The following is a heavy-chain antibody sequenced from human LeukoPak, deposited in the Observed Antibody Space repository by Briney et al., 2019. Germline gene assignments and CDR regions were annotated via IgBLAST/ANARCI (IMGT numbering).Heavy chain of an antibody. CDR3: ARGPATAIRDWFDP. Sequence: PGGSLRLSCAASGFTFSSYSMNWVRQAPGKGLEWVSSISSSSSYIYYADSVKGRFTISRDNAKNSLYLQMNSLRAEDTAVYYCARGPATAIRDWFDPWGQGTLVTVSS. J-gene: IGHJ5*02. D-gene: IGHD2-2*02. V-gene: IGHV3-21*01. CDR1: GFTFSSYS. CDR2: ISSSSSYI.